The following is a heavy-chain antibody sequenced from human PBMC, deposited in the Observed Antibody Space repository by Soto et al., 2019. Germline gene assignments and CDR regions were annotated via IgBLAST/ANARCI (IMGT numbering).Heavy chain of an antibody. D-gene: IGHD6-13*01. Sequence: PGGSLRLSCAASGFTFSSYGMHWVRQAPGKGLEWVAVISYDGSNKYYADSVKGRFTISRDNSKNTLYLQMNSLRAEDTAVYYCAKDLAHSGAGTRYYYYGMEVWGQGTTVTVSS. CDR3: AKDLAHSGAGTRYYYYGMEV. CDR1: GFTFSSYG. CDR2: ISYDGSNK. J-gene: IGHJ6*02. V-gene: IGHV3-30*18.